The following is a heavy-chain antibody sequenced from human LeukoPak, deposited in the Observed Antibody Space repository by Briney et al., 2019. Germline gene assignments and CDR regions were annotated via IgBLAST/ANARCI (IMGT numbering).Heavy chain of an antibody. J-gene: IGHJ4*02. D-gene: IGHD2-2*01. V-gene: IGHV3-11*04. CDR3: ARLHPDIVVVPAAIRGDY. CDR2: ISSSGSTI. Sequence: GGSLRLSCAASGFTFSDYYMSWIRQAPGKGLEWVSYISSSGSTIYYADSVKGRFTISRDNAKSSLYLQMNSLRAEDTAVYYCARLHPDIVVVPAAIRGDYWGQGTLVTVSS. CDR1: GFTFSDYY.